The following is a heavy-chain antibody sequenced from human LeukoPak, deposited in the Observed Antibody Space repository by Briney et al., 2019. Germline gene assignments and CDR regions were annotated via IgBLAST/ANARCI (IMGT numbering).Heavy chain of an antibody. J-gene: IGHJ3*02. CDR2: ISSSNNYI. CDR3: ARPTWGILTGYLDAFDI. V-gene: IGHV3-21*01. Sequence: GGSLRLSCAASGFTFSSYAMSWVRQAPGKGLEWVSSISSSNNYIYYADLVKGRFTISRDNAKKSIYLQMNSLRAEDTAVYYCARPTWGILTGYLDAFDIWGQGTMVTVSS. D-gene: IGHD3-9*01. CDR1: GFTFSSYA.